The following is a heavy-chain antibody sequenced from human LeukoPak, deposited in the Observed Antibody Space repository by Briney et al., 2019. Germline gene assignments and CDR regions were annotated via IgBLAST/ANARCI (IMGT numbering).Heavy chain of an antibody. CDR2: INPNSGGT. V-gene: IGHV1-2*02. D-gene: IGHD3-9*01. CDR3: ARKGVLRYFDWLYPFDY. Sequence: ASVKVSCKASGGTFSSYAISWVRQAPGQGLEWMGWINPNSGGTNYAQKFQGRVTMTRDTSISTAYMELSRLRSDDTAVYYCARKGVLRYFDWLYPFDYWGQGTLVTVSS. CDR1: GGTFSSYA. J-gene: IGHJ4*02.